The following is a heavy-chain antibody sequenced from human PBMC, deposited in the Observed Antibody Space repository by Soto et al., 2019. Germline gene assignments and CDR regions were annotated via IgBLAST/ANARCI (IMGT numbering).Heavy chain of an antibody. V-gene: IGHV4-34*01. J-gene: IGHJ5*02. CDR3: ASGGADCTNGVCSLDNWFDP. Sequence: KASETLSLTCAVYGGSFSGYYWSWIRQPPGKGLEWIGEINHSGSTNYNLSLNSRVTISVDTSKNQFSLKLSSVTAADTAVYYCASGGADCTNGVCSLDNWFDPWGQGTLVTVSS. CDR2: INHSGST. CDR1: GGSFSGYY. D-gene: IGHD2-8*01.